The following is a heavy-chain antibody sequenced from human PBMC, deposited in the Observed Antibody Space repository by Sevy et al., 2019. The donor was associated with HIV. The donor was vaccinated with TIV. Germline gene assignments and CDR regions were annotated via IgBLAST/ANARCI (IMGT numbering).Heavy chain of an antibody. CDR1: GDSISSNY. CDR3: ARQSVTYDILTGWNYYGVDV. V-gene: IGHV4-59*08. CDR2: IYYSGST. Sequence: SETLSLTCTVSGDSISSNYWNWIRQPPGKGLEWIGYIYYSGSTNYNPSLKSRVTISVDTYKNQFSLRLSSVTAADTAVYYCARQSVTYDILTGWNYYGVDVWGQGTTVTVSS. D-gene: IGHD3-9*01. J-gene: IGHJ6*02.